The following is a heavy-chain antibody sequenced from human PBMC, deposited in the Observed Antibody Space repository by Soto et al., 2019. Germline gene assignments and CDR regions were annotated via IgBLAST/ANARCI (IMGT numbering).Heavy chain of an antibody. D-gene: IGHD2-21*02. J-gene: IGHJ3*02. CDR1: GYRFTNYW. CDR2: IDPTDSYT. CDR3: ARRLRTDDAFDI. Sequence: PGESLKISCKGSGYRFTNYWIGWVRQMPGKGLEWMGRIDPTDSYTNYNPSFQGHVTISTDKSISTAYLQWSSLKASDTAMYYCARRLRTDDAFDIWGQGTMVTVS. V-gene: IGHV5-10-1*01.